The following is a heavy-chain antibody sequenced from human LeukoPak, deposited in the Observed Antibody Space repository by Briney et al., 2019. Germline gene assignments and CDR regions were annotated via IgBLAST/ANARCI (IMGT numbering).Heavy chain of an antibody. V-gene: IGHV3-9*01. Sequence: GGSLRLSCAASGFTFSSYGMHWVRQAPGKGLEWVSGISWNSGSIGYADSVKGRFTISRDNAKNSLYLQMNSLRAEDTALYYCAKMVGYSSGWSPLDVWGKGTTVTISS. D-gene: IGHD6-19*01. CDR2: ISWNSGSI. CDR3: AKMVGYSSGWSPLDV. CDR1: GFTFSSYG. J-gene: IGHJ6*04.